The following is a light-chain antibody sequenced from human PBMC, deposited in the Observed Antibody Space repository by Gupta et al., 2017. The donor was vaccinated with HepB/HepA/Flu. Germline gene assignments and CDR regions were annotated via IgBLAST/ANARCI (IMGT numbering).Light chain of an antibody. CDR1: QSVGTN. V-gene: IGKV3-15*01. CDR2: AAS. CDR3: QQYNNWPRS. Sequence: EIVMTQSPATLSVSPGARATLSCRASQSVGTNLAWYQQKPGQAPRFLIYAASTRTIGIPARFSGSGSGTEFTLTISNLQSEDFAVYYCQQYNNWPRSFGQGTKLEIK. J-gene: IGKJ2*04.